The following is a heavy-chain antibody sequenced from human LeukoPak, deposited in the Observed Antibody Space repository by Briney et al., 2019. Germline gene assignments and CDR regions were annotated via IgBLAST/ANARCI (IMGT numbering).Heavy chain of an antibody. V-gene: IGHV4-30-2*01. CDR3: ARVPQSDDAFDI. J-gene: IGHJ3*02. Sequence: SETLSLTCTVSGGSISSGGYYWSWIRQPPGKGLEWIGYIYHSGSTYYNPSLKSRVTISVDRSKNQFSLKLSSVTAADTAVYYCARVPQSDDAFDIWGQGTMVTVSS. CDR2: IYHSGST. CDR1: GGSISSGGYY.